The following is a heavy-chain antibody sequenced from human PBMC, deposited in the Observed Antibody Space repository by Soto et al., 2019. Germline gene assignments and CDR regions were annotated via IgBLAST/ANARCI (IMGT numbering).Heavy chain of an antibody. V-gene: IGHV1-69*13. CDR1: GVTFSSYA. J-gene: IGHJ6*01. Sequence: ASVRVSRKASGVTFSSYAISWVRPAPLQGLEWMVGFIPIFGTANYAQKFQGSVTITADEYTSTAYMELTSLRSEDTAVYSCASASTNYGDYEGDYYYCMDGCGHVTMVTVSS. D-gene: IGHD4-17*01. CDR3: ASASTNYGDYEGDYYYCMDG. CDR2: FIPIFGTA.